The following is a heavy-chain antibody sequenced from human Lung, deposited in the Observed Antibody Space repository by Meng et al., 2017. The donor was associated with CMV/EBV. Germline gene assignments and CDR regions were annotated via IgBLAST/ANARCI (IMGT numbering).Heavy chain of an antibody. J-gene: IGHJ4*02. CDR3: AREQRGGSGFDY. D-gene: IGHD6-19*01. Sequence: ETXSLXCTASGFAVNSKYMTWVRLAPGKGLQWVSLIYSGGSAYYADSVKGRFTISRDNSKNTLHLQMNSLRAEDTAIYYCAREQRGGSGFDYWGQGTLVTVSS. CDR1: GFAVNSKY. CDR2: IYSGGSA. V-gene: IGHV3-53*01.